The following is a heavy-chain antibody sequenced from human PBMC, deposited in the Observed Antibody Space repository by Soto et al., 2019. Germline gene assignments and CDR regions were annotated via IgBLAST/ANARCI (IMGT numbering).Heavy chain of an antibody. J-gene: IGHJ6*02. Sequence: QVQLVQSGDAVKKPGASVKVSCKASGYIFVNYGIAWVRQAPGQGLEWMGWISPYNGNTHYATKVQGRLTMTTDTSTSTAYMDLGRLTSDDTAVYYCAMVDNYVTPTPQDVWGQGTTVTVSS. D-gene: IGHD3-16*01. CDR3: AMVDNYVTPTPQDV. CDR1: GYIFVNYG. V-gene: IGHV1-18*01. CDR2: ISPYNGNT.